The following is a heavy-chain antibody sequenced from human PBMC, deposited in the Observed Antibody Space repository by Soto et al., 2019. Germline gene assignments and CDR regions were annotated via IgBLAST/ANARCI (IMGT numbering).Heavy chain of an antibody. CDR2: IYYSGST. J-gene: IGHJ3*02. CDR1: GGSISSYY. V-gene: IGHV4-59*01. CDR3: ARGHSSGWIDAFDI. Sequence: QVQLQESGPGLVKPSETLSLTCTVSGGSISSYYWSWIRQPPGKGLEWIGYIYYSGSTNYHPSLKSRVTISVDTSKNQFSLKLSSVTAADTAVYYCARGHSSGWIDAFDIWGQGTMVTVSS. D-gene: IGHD6-19*01.